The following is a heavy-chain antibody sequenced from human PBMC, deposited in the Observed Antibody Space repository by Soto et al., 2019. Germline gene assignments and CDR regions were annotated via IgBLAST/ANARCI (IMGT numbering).Heavy chain of an antibody. CDR2: TYFRSKWYN. Sequence: PSQTLSLTCAISGDSVSSSSVTWNWIRPPPSRGLEWLGRTYFRSKWYNDYAESVKSRITINPDTSKNQFSLHLNSVTPEDTAVYYCVRLIGNSWLDFWGQGTLVTVSS. CDR3: VRLIGNSWLDF. J-gene: IGHJ5*01. CDR1: GDSVSSSSVT. V-gene: IGHV6-1*01. D-gene: IGHD1-26*01.